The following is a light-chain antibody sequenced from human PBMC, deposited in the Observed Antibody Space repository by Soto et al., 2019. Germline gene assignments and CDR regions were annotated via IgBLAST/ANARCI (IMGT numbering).Light chain of an antibody. CDR3: QQYNNWPRA. CDR2: GSS. Sequence: DMLLTHSPATLSVSPGERATLSCRASQTISSNLAWYQQKPGQAPRLLIYGSSIRATGIPARFSGSGSGTEFTLTISSLQSEDFAVYYCQQYNNWPRAFGQGTKVDIK. J-gene: IGKJ1*01. CDR1: QTISSN. V-gene: IGKV3-15*01.